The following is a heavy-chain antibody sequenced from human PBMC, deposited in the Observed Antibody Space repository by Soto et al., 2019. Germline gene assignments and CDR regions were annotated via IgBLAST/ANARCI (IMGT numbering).Heavy chain of an antibody. CDR3: ARDRSTATQLKGYYYGMDV. J-gene: IGHJ6*02. CDR2: IYYSGST. D-gene: IGHD5-18*01. V-gene: IGHV4-59*01. Sequence: SETLSLTCTVSGGSISSYYWSWIRQPPGKGLEWIGYIYYSGSTNYNPSLKSRVTISVDTSKNQFSLKLSSVTAADTAVYYCARDRSTATQLKGYYYGMDVWGQGTTVTVSS. CDR1: GGSISSYY.